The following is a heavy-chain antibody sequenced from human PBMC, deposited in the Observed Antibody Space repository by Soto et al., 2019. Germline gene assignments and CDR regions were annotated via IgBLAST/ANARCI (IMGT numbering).Heavy chain of an antibody. CDR1: GYTLTELS. D-gene: IGHD2-15*01. J-gene: IGHJ4*02. Sequence: ASVKVSCKVSGYTLTELSMHWVRQAPGKGLEWMGGFDPEDGETIYAQKFQGRVTMTEDTSTDTAYMELSSLRSEDTAVYYCATIGYCSGGSCYDDYWGQGTLVTVSS. CDR3: ATIGYCSGGSCYDDY. CDR2: FDPEDGET. V-gene: IGHV1-24*01.